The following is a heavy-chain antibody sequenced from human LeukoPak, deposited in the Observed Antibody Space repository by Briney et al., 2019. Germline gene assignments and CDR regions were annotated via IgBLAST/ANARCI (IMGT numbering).Heavy chain of an antibody. CDR2: ISGSGGST. Sequence: PGGSLRLSCAASGFTFSSYAMSWVRQAPGKGLEWVSAISGSGGSTYYADSVKGRFTISRDNSKNTVYLQMNSLKTEDTAMYYCARPSPPGDGYNPCDYWGPGALVVVSS. J-gene: IGHJ4*02. CDR3: ARPSPPGDGYNPCDY. V-gene: IGHV3-23*01. D-gene: IGHD5-24*01. CDR1: GFTFSSYA.